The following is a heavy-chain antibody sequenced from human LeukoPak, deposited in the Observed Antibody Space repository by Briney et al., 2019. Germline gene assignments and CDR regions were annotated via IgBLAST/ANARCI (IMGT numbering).Heavy chain of an antibody. D-gene: IGHD3-3*01. CDR1: GGTFSSYA. CDR2: IIPIFGTA. CDR3: ARGTGPSGFLEWLGRDYYYMDV. V-gene: IGHV1-69*05. J-gene: IGHJ6*03. Sequence: ASVKVSCKASGGTFSSYAISWVRQAPGQGLEWMGGIIPIFGTANYAQKFQGRVTITTDESTSTAYMELSSLRSEDTAVYYCARGTGPSGFLEWLGRDYYYMDVWGKGTTVTVSS.